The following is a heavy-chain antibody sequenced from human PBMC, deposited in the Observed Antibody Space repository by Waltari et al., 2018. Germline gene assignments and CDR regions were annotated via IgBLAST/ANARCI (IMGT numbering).Heavy chain of an antibody. D-gene: IGHD5-18*01. CDR1: GYTLPSYD. Sequence: QVQLVQSGAEVKKPGASVKGSCKASGYTLPSYDLNWVRQATGQGLEWMGWMNPNSGNTGYAQKFQGRVTMTRNTSISTAYMELSSLRSEETAVYYCARGTAMVMVDYWGQGTLVTVSS. CDR3: ARGTAMVMVDY. CDR2: MNPNSGNT. J-gene: IGHJ4*02. V-gene: IGHV1-8*01.